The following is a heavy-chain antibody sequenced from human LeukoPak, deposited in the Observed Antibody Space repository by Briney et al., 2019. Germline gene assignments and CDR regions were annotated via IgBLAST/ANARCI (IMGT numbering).Heavy chain of an antibody. D-gene: IGHD6-19*01. V-gene: IGHV1-2*02. Sequence: ASVKVSCKASGYTFTGYYMHWVRQAPGQGLEWMGWINPNSGGTNYAQKFQGRVTMTRDTSTSTVYMELSSLRSEDTAVYYCARSLAAVADSPFDYWGQGTLVTVSS. CDR3: ARSLAAVADSPFDY. J-gene: IGHJ4*02. CDR1: GYTFTGYY. CDR2: INPNSGGT.